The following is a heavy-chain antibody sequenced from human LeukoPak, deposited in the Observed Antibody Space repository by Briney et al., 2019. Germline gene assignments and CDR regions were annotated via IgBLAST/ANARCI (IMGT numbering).Heavy chain of an antibody. J-gene: IGHJ6*03. D-gene: IGHD1-26*01. CDR1: GFTFSSYW. V-gene: IGHV3-21*05. CDR3: ARDPYSGSYGADYYYYMDV. CDR2: ISSSGSYR. Sequence: PGGSLRLSCAVSGFTFSSYWMSWVRQAPGKGLEWVSYISSSGSYRYYADSVKGRFTISRDNAKSSLYLQMNSLRAEDTAVYYCARDPYSGSYGADYYYYMDVWGKGTTVTISS.